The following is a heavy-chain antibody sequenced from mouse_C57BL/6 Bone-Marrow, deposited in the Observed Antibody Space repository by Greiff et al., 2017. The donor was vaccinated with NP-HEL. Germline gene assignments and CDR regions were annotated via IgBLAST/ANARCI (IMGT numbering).Heavy chain of an antibody. J-gene: IGHJ4*01. CDR3: ARSIYYDYADDPFYAMDY. V-gene: IGHV7-3*01. CDR1: GFTFTDYY. D-gene: IGHD2-4*01. Sequence: EVMLVESGGGLVQPGGSLSLSCAASGFTFTDYYMSWVRQPPGKALEWLVFIRNKANGYPTEYSASVKGRFTISRDNSQSILYLQINALRAEDSATYYCARSIYYDYADDPFYAMDYWGQGTSVTVSS. CDR2: IRNKANGYPT.